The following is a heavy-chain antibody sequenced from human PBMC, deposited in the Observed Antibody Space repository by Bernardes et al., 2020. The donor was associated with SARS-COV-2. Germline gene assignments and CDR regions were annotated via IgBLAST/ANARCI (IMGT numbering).Heavy chain of an antibody. Sequence: SSTLSLTCTVSGGSISSGGYYWSWIRQHPGKGLEWIGYIYYSGSTYYNPSLKSRVTISVDTSKNQFSLKLSSVTAADTAVYYCARDPLLRGAFDIWGQGTMVTVSS. CDR3: ARDPLLRGAFDI. CDR1: GGSISSGGYY. J-gene: IGHJ3*02. CDR2: IYYSGST. V-gene: IGHV4-31*03.